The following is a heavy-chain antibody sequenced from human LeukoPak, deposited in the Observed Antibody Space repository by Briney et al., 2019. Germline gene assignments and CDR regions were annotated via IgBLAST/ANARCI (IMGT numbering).Heavy chain of an antibody. CDR2: ISSSSSYI. D-gene: IGHD3-22*01. J-gene: IGHJ4*02. V-gene: IGHV3-21*01. CDR1: GDSINNYY. Sequence: PSETLSLTCTVSGDSINNYYWNWVRQAPGKGLEWVSSISSSSSYIYYADSVKGRFTISRDNAKNSLYLQMNSLRAEDTAVYYCATAMYYYDSSGYRFDYWGQGTLVTVSS. CDR3: ATAMYYYDSSGYRFDY.